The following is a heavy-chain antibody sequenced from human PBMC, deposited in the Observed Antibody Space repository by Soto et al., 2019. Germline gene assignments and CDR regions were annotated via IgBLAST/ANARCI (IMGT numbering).Heavy chain of an antibody. CDR1: GFTLSTYW. V-gene: IGHV3-7*01. CDR3: ARGRGMDV. Sequence: EVQLVESGGGLVQPGGSLRLSCAASGFTLSTYWMTWVRKVPGKGLEWVTNIKNDGSEKYYVDSVKGRFTISRDNAKNSLYVQMNSLRAEDTAVYYCARGRGMDVWGQGTTVTVSS. D-gene: IGHD5-12*01. CDR2: IKNDGSEK. J-gene: IGHJ6*02.